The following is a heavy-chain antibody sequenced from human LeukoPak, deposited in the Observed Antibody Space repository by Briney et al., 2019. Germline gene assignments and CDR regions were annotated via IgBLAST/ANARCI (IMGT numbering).Heavy chain of an antibody. CDR2: TYHPGST. D-gene: IGHD2-8*02. CDR1: WVPDSEFF. CDR3: ARDRSSTGYYYLDS. V-gene: IGHV4-59*02. Sequence: SETLSLTCSVCWVPDSEFFWRCLPEPPGEGVVGWRYTYHPGSTQYSPPLESRVTISVDAYRNQFSLKLVSGTAADAAVDYCARDRSSTGYYYLDSWGQGILVTVSS. J-gene: IGHJ4*02.